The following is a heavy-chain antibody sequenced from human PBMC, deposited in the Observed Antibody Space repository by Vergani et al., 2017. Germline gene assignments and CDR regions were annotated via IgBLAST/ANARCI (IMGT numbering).Heavy chain of an antibody. J-gene: IGHJ6*04. CDR3: ASGVSGGRYYYYGMDG. CDR1: GGSISSYY. V-gene: IGHV4-59*12. Sequence: QVQLQESGPGLVKPSETLSLTCTVSGGSISSYYWSWIRQPPGKGLEWIGYIYYSGSTNYNPSLKSRVTISVDTSKNQFSLKLSSVTAADTAVYYWASGVSGGRYYYYGMDGGGEGTTVTVSS. CDR2: IYYSGST. D-gene: IGHD3-16*01.